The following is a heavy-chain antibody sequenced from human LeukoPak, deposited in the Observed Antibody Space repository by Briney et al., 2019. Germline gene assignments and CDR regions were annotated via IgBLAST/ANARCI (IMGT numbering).Heavy chain of an antibody. CDR3: ARDYYDSSGYYYADAFDI. J-gene: IGHJ3*02. Sequence: ASVKVSCKASGYTFTGYYMHWVRQAPGQGLEWMGWINPNSGGTNYAQKFQGRVTMTRDTSISTAYMELSRLRSDDTAVYYCARDYYDSSGYYYADAFDIWAKGQWSPSLQ. CDR1: GYTFTGYY. CDR2: INPNSGGT. V-gene: IGHV1-2*02. D-gene: IGHD3-22*01.